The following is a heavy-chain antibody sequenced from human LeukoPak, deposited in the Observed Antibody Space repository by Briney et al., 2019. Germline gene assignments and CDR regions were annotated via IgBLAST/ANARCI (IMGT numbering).Heavy chain of an antibody. CDR2: INSDESST. V-gene: IGHV3-74*01. D-gene: IGHD3-10*01. J-gene: IGHJ6*02. CDR1: GFTFSSYW. CDR3: ARGSVLWFGELLTYYYYGMDV. Sequence: GGSLRLSCAASGFTFSSYWMHWVRQAPGKGLVWVSRINSDESSTSYADSVKGRFTISRDNAKNTLYLQMNSLRAEDTAVYYCARGSVLWFGELLTYYYYGMDVWGQGTTVTVSS.